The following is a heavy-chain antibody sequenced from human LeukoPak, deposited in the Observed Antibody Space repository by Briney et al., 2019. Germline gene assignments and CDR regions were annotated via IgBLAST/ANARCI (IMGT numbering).Heavy chain of an antibody. Sequence: ASVKVSCKASGGTFSSYAISWVRQAPGQGLEWMGRIIPILGIANYAQKFQGRVTITADKSTSTAYMELSSLRSEDTAVYYCARRLIGFWSGNDAFDIWGQGTMVTVSS. D-gene: IGHD3-3*01. J-gene: IGHJ3*02. CDR2: IIPILGIA. CDR3: ARRLIGFWSGNDAFDI. CDR1: GGTFSSYA. V-gene: IGHV1-69*04.